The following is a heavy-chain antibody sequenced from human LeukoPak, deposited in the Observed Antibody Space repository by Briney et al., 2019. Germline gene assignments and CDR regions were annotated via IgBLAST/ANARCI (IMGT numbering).Heavy chain of an antibody. CDR3: AILHPYIEGNGYRWK. D-gene: IGHD3-22*01. CDR2: ISVSGTST. J-gene: IGHJ4*02. CDR1: GFTFSSYA. Sequence: GESLRLSCAASGFTFSSYAMSWVRQAPGKGLEWVSGISVSGTSTSNADSVKGRFTISRDNPRNTLYLQMNSLRAEDTALYYGAILHPYIEGNGYRWKWGQEPLVT. V-gene: IGHV3-23*01.